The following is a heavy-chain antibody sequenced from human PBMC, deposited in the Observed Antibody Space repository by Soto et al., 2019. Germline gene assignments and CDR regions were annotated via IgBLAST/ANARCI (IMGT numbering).Heavy chain of an antibody. V-gene: IGHV3-23*01. Sequence: GGSLRLSCAASGFTFSSYAMHWVRQAPGKGLEWVSGISVSGDRIYYADSVKGRFTISRDNSKNTLYLQMNSLRAEDTAVYYCAKDPKRTTGTTYFDYWGQGTLVTVSS. CDR1: GFTFSSYA. J-gene: IGHJ4*02. CDR3: AKDPKRTTGTTYFDY. D-gene: IGHD1-1*01. CDR2: ISVSGDRI.